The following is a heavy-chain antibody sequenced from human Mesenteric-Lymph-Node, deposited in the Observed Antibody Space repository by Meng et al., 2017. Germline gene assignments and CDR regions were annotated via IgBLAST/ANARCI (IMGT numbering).Heavy chain of an antibody. Sequence: LSLTCAASGFTFSSYGIHWVRQAPGNGLEWVAGIWYDGSSKNYADSVKGRFTISRDNSKNTLDLQMNSLRAEDTAVYYCARDNYGSGGYVAFDIWGQGTRVTVSS. CDR2: IWYDGSSK. CDR3: ARDNYGSGGYVAFDI. CDR1: GFTFSSYG. J-gene: IGHJ3*02. V-gene: IGHV3-33*01. D-gene: IGHD3-10*01.